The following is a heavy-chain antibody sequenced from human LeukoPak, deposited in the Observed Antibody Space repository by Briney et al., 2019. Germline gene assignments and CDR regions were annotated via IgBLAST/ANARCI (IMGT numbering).Heavy chain of an antibody. CDR1: GGSISSGSYF. V-gene: IGHV4-61*02. D-gene: IGHD1-1*01. CDR3: ARVTTPCYFDY. CDR2: IYTTGST. J-gene: IGHJ4*02. Sequence: SQTLSLTCTVSGGSISSGSYFWSWIRQPAGKGLEWIGRIYTTGSTNYNPSLKSRVTISFDTSKNQFSLKLSSVSAADTAVYYCARVTTPCYFDYWGQGTLVTVSS.